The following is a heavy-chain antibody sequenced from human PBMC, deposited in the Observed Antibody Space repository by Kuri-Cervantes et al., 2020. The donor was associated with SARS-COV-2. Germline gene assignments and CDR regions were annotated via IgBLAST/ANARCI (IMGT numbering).Heavy chain of an antibody. J-gene: IGHJ4*02. D-gene: IGHD3-3*01. CDR3: ARDGAFTIFGVVIIGDY. V-gene: IGHV3-30-3*01. CDR1: KLTLSSYA. CDR2: ISYDGSNK. Sequence: RGLLRLSCVATKLTLSSYAMHWVRQAPGKGLEWVAVISYDGSNKYYADSVKGRFTISRDNSKNTLYLQMNSLRAEDTAVYYCARDGAFTIFGVVIIGDYWGQGALVTVSS.